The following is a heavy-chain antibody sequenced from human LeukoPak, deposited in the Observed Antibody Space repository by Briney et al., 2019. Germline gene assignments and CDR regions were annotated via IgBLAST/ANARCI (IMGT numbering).Heavy chain of an antibody. J-gene: IGHJ4*02. CDR1: GGTFSSYA. V-gene: IGHV1-2*06. D-gene: IGHD3-16*02. CDR2: INPNSGGT. CDR3: ARGGRLGELSSDY. Sequence: GASVKVSCKASGGTFSSYAISWVRQAPGQGLEWMGRINPNSGGTNYAQKFQGRVTMTRDTSISTAYMELSRLRSDDTAVYYCARGGRLGELSSDYWGQGTLVTVSS.